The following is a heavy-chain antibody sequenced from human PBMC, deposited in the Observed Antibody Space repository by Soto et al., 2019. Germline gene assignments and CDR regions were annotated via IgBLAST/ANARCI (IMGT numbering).Heavy chain of an antibody. CDR1: GYSFTSYW. Sequence: GESLKISCKGSGYSFTSYWIGWVRQMPGKGLEWMGIIYPGDSDTRYSPSFQGQVTISADKSISTAYLQLSSLKASDTAMYYCARKDGSYYDYYYGMDVWGQGTTVTVSS. D-gene: IGHD1-26*01. V-gene: IGHV5-51*01. J-gene: IGHJ6*02. CDR3: ARKDGSYYDYYYGMDV. CDR2: IYPGDSDT.